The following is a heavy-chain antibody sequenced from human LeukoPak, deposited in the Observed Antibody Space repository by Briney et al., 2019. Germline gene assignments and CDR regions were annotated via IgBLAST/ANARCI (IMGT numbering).Heavy chain of an antibody. CDR3: TTDSFLNYYGSGSYYNVVY. Sequence: GGSLRLSCAASGFTFSNAWMNWVRQAPGKGLEWVGRIKSKTDGGTTDYAAPVKGRFTISRDDSKNTLYLQMNSLKTEGTAVYYCTTDSFLNYYGSGSYYNVVYWGQGTLVTVSS. J-gene: IGHJ4*02. V-gene: IGHV3-15*07. CDR1: GFTFSNAW. CDR2: IKSKTDGGTT. D-gene: IGHD3-10*01.